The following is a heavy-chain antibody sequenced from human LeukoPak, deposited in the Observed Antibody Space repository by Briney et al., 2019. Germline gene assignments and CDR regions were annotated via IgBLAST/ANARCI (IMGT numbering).Heavy chain of an antibody. D-gene: IGHD2-2*01. Sequence: ASVKVSCKASGYTFTSYAMNWVRQAPGQGLEWMGWINTNTGNPTYAQGFTGRFVFSLDTSVSTAYLQISSLKAEDTAVYYCAKRPRIPFVVVPAAPTDYWGQGTLVTVSS. V-gene: IGHV7-4-1*02. J-gene: IGHJ4*02. CDR1: GYTFTSYA. CDR2: INTNTGNP. CDR3: AKRPRIPFVVVPAAPTDY.